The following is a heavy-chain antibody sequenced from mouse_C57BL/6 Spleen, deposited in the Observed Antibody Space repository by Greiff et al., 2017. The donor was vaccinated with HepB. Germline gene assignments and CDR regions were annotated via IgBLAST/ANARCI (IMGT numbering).Heavy chain of an antibody. J-gene: IGHJ4*01. V-gene: IGHV1-15*01. CDR3: TRRWAMDY. CDR1: GYTFTDYE. Sequence: VQLQQSGAELVRPGASVTLSCKASGYTFTDYEMHWVKQTPVHGLEWIGAIDPETGGTAYNQKFKGKAILTADKSSSTAYMELRSLTSEDSAVYYCTRRWAMDYWGQGTSVTVSS. CDR2: IDPETGGT. D-gene: IGHD1-1*02.